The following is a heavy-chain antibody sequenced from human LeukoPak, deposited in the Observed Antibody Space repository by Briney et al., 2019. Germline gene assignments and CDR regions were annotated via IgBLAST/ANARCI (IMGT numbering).Heavy chain of an antibody. CDR1: GFTVSSHD. Sequence: GGSLRLSCAASGFTVSSHDMSWVRQAPGKGLEWVSVIYMGGNTFYADSVKGRFTISRHTSKNTLYLQMNSLRAEDTAVYYCARVGDEVAYTRGYLDYWGQGTMVTVSS. V-gene: IGHV3-53*04. CDR3: ARVGDEVAYTRGYLDY. J-gene: IGHJ4*02. D-gene: IGHD3-16*01. CDR2: IYMGGNT.